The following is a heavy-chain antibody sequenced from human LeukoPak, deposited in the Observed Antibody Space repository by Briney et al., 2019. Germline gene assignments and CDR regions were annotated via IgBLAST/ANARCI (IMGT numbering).Heavy chain of an antibody. J-gene: IGHJ3*02. CDR2: ISGSGGSGGST. D-gene: IGHD1-26*01. CDR1: GFTFTSYA. Sequence: PGGSLRLSCAASGFTFTSYAMSWVRQAPGKGLEWVSAISGSGGSGGSTYYADSVKGRFTISRDNSNNTLYLQMNSLTAEDTAVYYCAKDMWELLNPDAFDIWGQGTMATVSS. V-gene: IGHV3-23*01. CDR3: AKDMWELLNPDAFDI.